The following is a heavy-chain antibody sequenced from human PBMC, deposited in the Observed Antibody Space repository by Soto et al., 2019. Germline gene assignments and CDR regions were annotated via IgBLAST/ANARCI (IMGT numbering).Heavy chain of an antibody. CDR3: TSPAGITMVRGAHDAFDI. CDR2: IKSKTDGGTT. D-gene: IGHD3-10*01. Sequence: PGGSLRLSCAASGFTFGNAWMNWVRQAPGKGLEWVGRIKSKTDGGTTDYAAPVKGRFTISRDDSKNTLYLQMNSLKTEDTAVYYCTSPAGITMVRGAHDAFDIWGQGTMVTVSS. J-gene: IGHJ3*02. CDR1: GFTFGNAW. V-gene: IGHV3-15*07.